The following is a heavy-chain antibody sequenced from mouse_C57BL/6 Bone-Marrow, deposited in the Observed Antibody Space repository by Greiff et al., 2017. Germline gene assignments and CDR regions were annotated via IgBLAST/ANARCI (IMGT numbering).Heavy chain of an antibody. CDR2: ISSGGRYT. V-gene: IGHV5-6*01. CDR3: AREGYEYYYAMDY. D-gene: IGHD2-4*01. Sequence: EVMLVESGGDLVKPGGSLKLSCAASGFTFSSYGMSWVRQTPDKRLEWVATISSGGRYTYYPDSVKGRFTSSRDNAKNTLYLQVSSLKSEDTSMYYCAREGYEYYYAMDYWVQGTSVTVSS. J-gene: IGHJ4*01. CDR1: GFTFSSYG.